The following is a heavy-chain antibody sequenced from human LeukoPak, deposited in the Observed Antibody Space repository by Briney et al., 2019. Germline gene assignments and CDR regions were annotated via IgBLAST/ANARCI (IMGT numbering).Heavy chain of an antibody. CDR1: GYTFTGHY. CDR3: ARAAIAVAGDYHYHYMDV. D-gene: IGHD6-19*01. Sequence: ASVKVSCKASGYTFTGHYMHWVRQAPGQGLEGRGWISPNSGDTDYAQRFQGRVTMTRDTSSSTAYIELSRLRSDDTAVYFCARAAIAVAGDYHYHYMDVWGKGTTVTVSS. J-gene: IGHJ6*03. V-gene: IGHV1-2*02. CDR2: ISPNSGDT.